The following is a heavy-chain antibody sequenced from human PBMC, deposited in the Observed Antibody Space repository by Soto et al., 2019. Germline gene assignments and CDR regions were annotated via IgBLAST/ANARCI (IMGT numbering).Heavy chain of an antibody. CDR3: ARDLGTATDF. CDR2: IYHSGAT. V-gene: IGHV4-4*02. CDR1: GDSISSSNW. Sequence: QVQLQESGPGLVKPSGTLSLTCAVSGDSISSSNWWSWVRQAPGKGLEWIGEIYHSGATTYNPSLKSRATISVDPSKDHFSLKLPSVTAADTAVYFCARDLGTATDFWGRGTLVTVAS. J-gene: IGHJ4*02.